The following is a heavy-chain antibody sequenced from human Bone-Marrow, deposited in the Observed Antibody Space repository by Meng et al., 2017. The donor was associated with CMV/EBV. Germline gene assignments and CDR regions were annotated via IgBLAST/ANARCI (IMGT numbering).Heavy chain of an antibody. V-gene: IGHV3-30*02. J-gene: IGHJ4*02. D-gene: IGHD3-3*01. CDR3: AKDQGFWSGYYSFDY. CDR1: GFTFSSYG. Sequence: GESLKISCAASGFTFSSYGMHWVRQAPGKGLEWVAFIRYDGSNKYYADSVKGRFTTSRDNSKNTLYLQMNSLRAEDTAVYYCAKDQGFWSGYYSFDYWGQGTLVTVSS. CDR2: IRYDGSNK.